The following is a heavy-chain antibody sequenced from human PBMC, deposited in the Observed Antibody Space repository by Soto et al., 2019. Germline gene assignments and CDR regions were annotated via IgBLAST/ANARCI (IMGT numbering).Heavy chain of an antibody. Sequence: ASVKVSCKASGGTFTSYGISWVRQAPGQGLEWMGWISAYNGNTNYAQKLQGRVTMTTDTSTSTAYMELRSLRSDDTAVYYCARGEGYCISTSCYYYYGMDVWGQGTTVTVSS. CDR1: GGTFTSYG. CDR2: ISAYNGNT. D-gene: IGHD2-2*01. J-gene: IGHJ6*02. CDR3: ARGEGYCISTSCYYYYGMDV. V-gene: IGHV1-18*01.